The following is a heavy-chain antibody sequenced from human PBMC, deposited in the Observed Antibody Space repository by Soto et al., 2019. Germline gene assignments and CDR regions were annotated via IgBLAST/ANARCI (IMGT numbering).Heavy chain of an antibody. D-gene: IGHD1-26*01. CDR2: IWHDGSNK. CDR3: TRAAIKGELLDY. V-gene: IGHV3-33*08. Sequence: PGGSLRLSCAASEFTFSNYGMHWVRQAPGKGLEWVALIWHDGSNKGYADSVKGRFTISRDNSKNTLNLQMNSLRVEDTAVYYCTRAAIKGELLDYWGQGTQVTAPQ. J-gene: IGHJ4*02. CDR1: EFTFSNYG.